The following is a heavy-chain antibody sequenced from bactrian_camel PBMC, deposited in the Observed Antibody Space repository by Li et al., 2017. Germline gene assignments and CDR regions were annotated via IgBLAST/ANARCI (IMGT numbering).Heavy chain of an antibody. CDR1: GFTFSSYG. Sequence: DVQLVESGGGLVQPGGSLRLSCAASGFTFSSYGMSWVRQAPGKGLEWVSAIHGGDGRTVSADFAEYRFAASRDIAENTLYLQLTGLETEDTALYYCSNVLFYWGQGTQVTVS. J-gene: IGHJ4*01. CDR2: IHGGDGRT. CDR3: SNVLFY. V-gene: IGHV3S44*01.